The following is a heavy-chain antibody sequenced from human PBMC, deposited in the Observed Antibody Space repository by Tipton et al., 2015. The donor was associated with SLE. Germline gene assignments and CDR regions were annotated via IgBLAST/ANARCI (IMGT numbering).Heavy chain of an antibody. V-gene: IGHV4-31*03. CDR2: IYSSGST. CDR3: ARWGDGSYHYDH. CDR1: GASFTLGPYY. Sequence: TLSLTCNVSGASFTLGPYYWTWIRQHPGKGLEWIGYIYSSGSTYYNPSLRSRLSISVDTSKNQISLNLTSVTAADTAVYYCARWGDGSYHYDHWGQGTLVTVS. J-gene: IGHJ1*01. D-gene: IGHD3-16*01.